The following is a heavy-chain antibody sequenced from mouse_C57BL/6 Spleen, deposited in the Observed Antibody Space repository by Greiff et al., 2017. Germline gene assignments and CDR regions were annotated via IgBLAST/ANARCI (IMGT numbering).Heavy chain of an antibody. CDR2: ISSGGDYI. Sequence: EVQGVESGEGLVKPGGSLKLSCAASGFTFSSYAMSWVRQTPEKRLEWVAYISSGGDYIYYADTVKGRFTISRDNARNTLYLQMSSLKSEDTAMYYCTRGGWNYYGSSLPYYFDYWGQGTTLTVSS. D-gene: IGHD1-1*01. CDR1: GFTFSSYA. V-gene: IGHV5-9-1*02. CDR3: TRGGWNYYGSSLPYYFDY. J-gene: IGHJ2*01.